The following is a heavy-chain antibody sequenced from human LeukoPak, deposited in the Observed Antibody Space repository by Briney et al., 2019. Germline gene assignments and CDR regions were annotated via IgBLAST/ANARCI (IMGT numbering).Heavy chain of an antibody. Sequence: GGSLRLSCAASGFTFSSYAMHWVRQAPGKGLEWVAVISYDGSNKYYADSVKGRFTISRDNSKNTLYLQMNSLRAEDTAVYYCARDPSYYYFDYWGQGTLVTVSS. CDR2: ISYDGSNK. CDR3: ARDPSYYYFDY. D-gene: IGHD1-26*01. J-gene: IGHJ4*02. V-gene: IGHV3-30-3*01. CDR1: GFTFSSYA.